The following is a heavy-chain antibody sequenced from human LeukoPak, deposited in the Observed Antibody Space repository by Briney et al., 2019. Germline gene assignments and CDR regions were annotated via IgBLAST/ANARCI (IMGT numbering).Heavy chain of an antibody. D-gene: IGHD3/OR15-3a*01. CDR2: IYYIGST. CDR1: GGSISSYY. CDR3: ARQWTTYYYYYMDV. V-gene: IGHV4-59*01. J-gene: IGHJ6*03. Sequence: SETLSLTCTVSGGSISSYYWSWIRQPPGKGLEWIGYIYYIGSTNYNPSLKSRVTISVDTSKNQFSLKLSSVTAADTAVYYCARQWTTYYYYYMDVWGKGTTVTVSS.